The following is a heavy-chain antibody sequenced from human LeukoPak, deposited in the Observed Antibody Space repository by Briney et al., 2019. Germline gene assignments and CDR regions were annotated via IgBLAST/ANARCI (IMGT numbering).Heavy chain of an antibody. V-gene: IGHV4-31*03. CDR1: GGSISSGGYY. J-gene: IGHJ3*02. D-gene: IGHD5-24*01. Sequence: PSQTLSLTCTVSGGSISSGGYYWSWIRQHPGKGLEWIGYIYYSGSTYYNPSLKSRVTISVDTSKNQFSLKLSSVTAADTAVYYCARTSEMATTDFGAFDIWGQGTMVTVSS. CDR2: IYYSGST. CDR3: ARTSEMATTDFGAFDI.